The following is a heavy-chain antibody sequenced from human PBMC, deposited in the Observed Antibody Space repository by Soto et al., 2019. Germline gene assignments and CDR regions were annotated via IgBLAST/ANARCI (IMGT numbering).Heavy chain of an antibody. Sequence: QVQLVQSGAEVKKPGASVKVSFKASGYTFTTYGFIWVRQAPGQGLEWVVWISTYNDNTNYAQKFQGRVTMTTDTSTSTAYMELRSLRTDDTAVYDCARSPYYDDDGYYAGPSDYWGQGTLVTVSP. CDR1: GYTFTTYG. D-gene: IGHD3-22*01. CDR2: ISTYNDNT. V-gene: IGHV1-18*01. J-gene: IGHJ4*02. CDR3: ARSPYYDDDGYYAGPSDY.